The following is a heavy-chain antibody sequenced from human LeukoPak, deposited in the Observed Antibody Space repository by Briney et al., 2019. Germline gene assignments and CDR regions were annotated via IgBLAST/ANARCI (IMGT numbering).Heavy chain of an antibody. V-gene: IGHV3-9*01. Sequence: GRSLRPSCAASGFTFDDYAMHWVRQAPGKGLEWVSGITWNNGFIEYADSVKGRFTISRDNAKNSLILQMNSLRPEDTALYYFARVRSLSSADTEPLDYWGQGTLVTVSS. J-gene: IGHJ4*02. CDR3: ARVRSLSSADTEPLDY. CDR1: GFTFDDYA. D-gene: IGHD3-10*01. CDR2: ITWNNGFI.